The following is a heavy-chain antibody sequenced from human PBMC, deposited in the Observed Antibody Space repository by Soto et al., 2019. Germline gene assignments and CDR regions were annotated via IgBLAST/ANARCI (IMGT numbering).Heavy chain of an antibody. Sequence: PGGYLRLSCVVSGFTFSSHEMNWVRQAPGKGLEWVSVITSYDSTYYADSVRGRFTISRDNSKNSYFLQMNSLRAEDTAVYYCASGPQRNSPYFYWGQGTLVTVSS. CDR2: ITSYDST. CDR3: ASGPQRNSPYFY. J-gene: IGHJ4*02. CDR1: GFTFSSHE. D-gene: IGHD2-15*01. V-gene: IGHV3-53*01.